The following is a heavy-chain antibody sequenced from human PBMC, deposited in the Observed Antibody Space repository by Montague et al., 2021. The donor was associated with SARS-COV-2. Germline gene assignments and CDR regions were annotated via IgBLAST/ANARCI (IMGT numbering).Heavy chain of an antibody. V-gene: IGHV4-4*07. CDR1: GGSTNNYY. CDR3: ARGRFYYDSGELGS. J-gene: IGHJ5*02. Sequence: SETLSLTCTVSGGSTNNYYWRWIRQPAGKGLEWIGRIHASGISTXNPSLETRVTMSVDTSKNQFSLKLSSVTAADTAVYYCARGRFYYDSGELGSWGQGTLVTVSS. D-gene: IGHD3-22*01. CDR2: IHASGIS.